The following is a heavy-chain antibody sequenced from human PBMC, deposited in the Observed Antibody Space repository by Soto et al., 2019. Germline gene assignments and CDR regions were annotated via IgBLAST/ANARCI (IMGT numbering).Heavy chain of an antibody. CDR2: IYPGDSDT. CDR3: ARQYYYDSSGYTGRYYYGMDV. V-gene: IGHV5-51*01. D-gene: IGHD3-22*01. J-gene: IGHJ6*02. CDR1: GYSFTSYW. Sequence: PGESLKISCKGSGYSFTSYWIGWVLQMPWKGLEWMGIIYPGDSDTRYSPSFQGQVTISADKSISTAYLQWSSLKASDTAMYYCARQYYYDSSGYTGRYYYGMDVWGQGTTVTVSS.